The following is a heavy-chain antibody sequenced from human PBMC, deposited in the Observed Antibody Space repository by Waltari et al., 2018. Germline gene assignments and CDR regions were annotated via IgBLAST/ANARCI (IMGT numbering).Heavy chain of an antibody. CDR2: IYSGGNA. CDR3: ARFSHKDY. Sequence: EVQLVESGGGLIQPGWSLRLSCAASGFTVSNNYMSWVRQAPGKGLEWVSVIYSGGNAYYADSVKGRFTISRDNSKNTVYLQMNSLRAEDTALYYCARFSHKDYWGQRILVTVSS. V-gene: IGHV3-53*01. CDR1: GFTVSNNY. J-gene: IGHJ4*02.